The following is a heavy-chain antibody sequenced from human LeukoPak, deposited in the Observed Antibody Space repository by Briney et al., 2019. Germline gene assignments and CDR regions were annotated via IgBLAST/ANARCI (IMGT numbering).Heavy chain of an antibody. Sequence: ASVKVSCKASGYSFVGYGITWVRQAPGQGLEWMGWFNPENGNTNYAQKVQGRVTMTADTSTSTVYMEVSSLRSEDTAVYYCARDHNSSLDYWGQGTLVTVSS. CDR2: FNPENGNT. V-gene: IGHV1-18*01. J-gene: IGHJ4*02. D-gene: IGHD6-6*01. CDR3: ARDHNSSLDY. CDR1: GYSFVGYG.